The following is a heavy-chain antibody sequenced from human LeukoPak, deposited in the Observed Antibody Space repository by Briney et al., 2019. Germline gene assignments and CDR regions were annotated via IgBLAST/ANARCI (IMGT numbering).Heavy chain of an antibody. CDR2: IYYSGTS. Sequence: SETLSLTCSVSGGSISSSSYYWGWIRQPPGKGLEWIGSIYYSGTSYYNPSLKSRVTISVDTSKNQFSLNLRSVTAADTAVYYCARDVGATYWGQGTLVTVSS. J-gene: IGHJ4*02. V-gene: IGHV4-39*02. CDR3: ARDVGATY. D-gene: IGHD1-26*01. CDR1: GGSISSSSYY.